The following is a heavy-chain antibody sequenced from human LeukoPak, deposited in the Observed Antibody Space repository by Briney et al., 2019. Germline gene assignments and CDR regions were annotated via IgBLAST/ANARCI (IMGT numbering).Heavy chain of an antibody. CDR1: GYTFTGYY. CDR2: INPNSGGT. D-gene: IGHD3-22*01. Sequence: ASVKVSCKASGYTFTGYYMHWVRQAPGQGLEWMGWINPNSGGTNYAQKFQGRVTMTRDTSTSTVYMELSSLRSEDTAVYYCAREQGYYDSSGYSTHRTFDYWGQGTLVTVSS. CDR3: AREQGYYDSSGYSTHRTFDY. J-gene: IGHJ4*02. V-gene: IGHV1-2*02.